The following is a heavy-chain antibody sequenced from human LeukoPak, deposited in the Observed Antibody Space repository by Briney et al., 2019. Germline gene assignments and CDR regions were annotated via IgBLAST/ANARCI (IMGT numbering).Heavy chain of an antibody. CDR3: ARDGAPDFWSGYYQCGY. Sequence: SVKVSCKASGGTFSSYAISWVRQAPGQGLEWMGGIIPIFGTANYAQKFQGRVTITADESTSTAYMELSSLRSEDTAVYYCARDGAPDFWSGYYQCGYWGQGALVTVSS. V-gene: IGHV1-69*13. CDR2: IIPIFGTA. J-gene: IGHJ4*02. D-gene: IGHD3-3*01. CDR1: GGTFSSYA.